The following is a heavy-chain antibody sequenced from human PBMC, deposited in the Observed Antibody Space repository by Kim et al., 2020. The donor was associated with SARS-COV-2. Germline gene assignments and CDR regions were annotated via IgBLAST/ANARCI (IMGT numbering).Heavy chain of an antibody. CDR2: LSANSGGT. CDR1: GYTFTDYH. V-gene: IGHV1-2*06. J-gene: IGHJ5*02. CDR3: ARSSLLHYDP. Sequence: ASVKVSCRASGYTFTDYHIHWVRQAPGQGLEWVGRLSANSGGTNYAQNFRGRVTMTRDTSLNTVYLELTRLTSDDTAVYSSARSSLLHYDPSVQGTLVTV. D-gene: IGHD3-10*01.